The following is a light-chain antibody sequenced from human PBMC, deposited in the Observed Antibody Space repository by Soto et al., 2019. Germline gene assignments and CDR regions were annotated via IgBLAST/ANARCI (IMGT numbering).Light chain of an antibody. Sequence: GDRVTITCRASQSISSWLAWYQQKPGKAPKLLIYDASSLESGVPDRFSGSGSGTDFTLTISSLQAEDVAVYYCQHYYNTPPTFGGGTKVDIK. J-gene: IGKJ4*01. V-gene: IGKV1-5*01. CDR2: DAS. CDR3: QHYYNTPPT. CDR1: QSISSW.